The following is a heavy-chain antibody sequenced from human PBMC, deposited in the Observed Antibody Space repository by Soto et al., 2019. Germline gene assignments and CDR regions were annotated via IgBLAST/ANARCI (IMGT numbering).Heavy chain of an antibody. CDR3: AREATNYYGMDV. V-gene: IGHV1-46*01. J-gene: IGHJ6*02. CDR2: IKPSGGST. CDR1: GYTFTNYY. Sequence: QERLVQSGAEVKKPGASVKVSFKASGYTFTNYYMHWVRQAPGQGLEWMGVIKPSGGSTTYAQKFQGRVTMTRDTSTTTDYMELRSLRSEDTAIYYCAREATNYYGMDVWGQGTTVTVSS.